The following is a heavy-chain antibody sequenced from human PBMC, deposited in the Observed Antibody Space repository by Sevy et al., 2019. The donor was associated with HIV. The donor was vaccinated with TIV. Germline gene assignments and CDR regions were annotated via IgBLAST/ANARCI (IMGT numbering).Heavy chain of an antibody. D-gene: IGHD3-22*01. CDR1: GYTLTQFS. J-gene: IGHJ4*02. Sequence: ASVKVSCKIPGYTLTQFSMHWVRRAPRKGLEWIGTFDPEDGERIYAQKFQGRVTMTEDTSTDTAYMELSSLRSEDTAVYYCAITREYYSDNSGYFDYWGQGTLVTVSS. V-gene: IGHV1-24*01. CDR3: AITREYYSDNSGYFDY. CDR2: FDPEDGER.